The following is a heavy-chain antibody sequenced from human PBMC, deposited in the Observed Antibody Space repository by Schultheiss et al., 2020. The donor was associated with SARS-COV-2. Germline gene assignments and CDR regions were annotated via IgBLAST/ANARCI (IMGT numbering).Heavy chain of an antibody. CDR2: ISGSGGST. CDR3: ARDGLWVTTTDY. V-gene: IGHV3-21*01. Sequence: GGSLRLSCAASGFTFSSYSMNWVRQAPGKGLEWVSAISGSGGSTYYADSVKGRFTISRENAKNSLYLQMNSLRAEDTAVYYCARDGLWVTTTDYWGQGTLVTVSS. CDR1: GFTFSSYS. D-gene: IGHD4-17*01. J-gene: IGHJ4*02.